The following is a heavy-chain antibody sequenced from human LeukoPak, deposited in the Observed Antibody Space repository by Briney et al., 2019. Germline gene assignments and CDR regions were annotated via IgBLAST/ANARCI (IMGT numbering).Heavy chain of an antibody. CDR3: ARTPYSISWFYFDY. J-gene: IGHJ4*02. Sequence: SETLSLTCTVSGGSINTYYWSWLRQPPGEGLEWIGYIHYSGSTNYNSSLKSRVTLSLDTSKNQFSLKLSSVTAADTAVYYCARTPYSISWFYFDYWGQGTLVTVSS. D-gene: IGHD6-13*01. CDR2: IHYSGST. CDR1: GGSINTYY. V-gene: IGHV4-59*01.